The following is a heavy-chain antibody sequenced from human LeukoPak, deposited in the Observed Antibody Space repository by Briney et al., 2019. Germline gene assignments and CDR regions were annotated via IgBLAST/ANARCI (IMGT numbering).Heavy chain of an antibody. CDR2: ISYSGST. D-gene: IGHD4-17*01. V-gene: IGHV4-59*08. CDR3: ARIHDYGDYAFDR. Sequence: SSETLSLTCTVSGGSISPYYWSWIRQPPGKGLEYIGYISYSGSTNYSPSLKSRLTISVDTSKNQFSLRLNSVTAADTAVYYCARIHDYGDYAFDRWGQGTLVTVSS. J-gene: IGHJ4*02. CDR1: GGSISPYY.